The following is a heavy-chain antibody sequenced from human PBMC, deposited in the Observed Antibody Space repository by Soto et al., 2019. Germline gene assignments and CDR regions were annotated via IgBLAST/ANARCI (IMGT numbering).Heavy chain of an antibody. CDR2: ISYDGSNK. CDR1: GFTFSSYG. D-gene: IGHD1-26*01. V-gene: IGHV3-30*03. CDR3: ARGGALIVGAVRWFDP. Sequence: QVQLVESGGGVVQPGRSLRLSCAASGFTFSSYGMHWVRQAPGKGLEWVAVISYDGSNKYYADSVKGRFTISRDNSKNTLYLQMNSLRAEDTAVYYCARGGALIVGAVRWFDPWGQGTLVTVSS. J-gene: IGHJ5*02.